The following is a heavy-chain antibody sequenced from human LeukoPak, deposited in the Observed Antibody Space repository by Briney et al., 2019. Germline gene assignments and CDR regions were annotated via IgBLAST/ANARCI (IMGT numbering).Heavy chain of an antibody. D-gene: IGHD3-22*01. V-gene: IGHV1-2*02. Sequence: ASVKVSCKASGYTFTGYYMHWVRQAPGQGLEWMGWINPNSGGTNYAQKLQGRVTMTRDTPISTAYMELSRLRSDDTAVYYCARARYYDRSGYFDYWGQGTLVTVSS. CDR3: ARARYYDRSGYFDY. CDR1: GYTFTGYY. J-gene: IGHJ4*02. CDR2: INPNSGGT.